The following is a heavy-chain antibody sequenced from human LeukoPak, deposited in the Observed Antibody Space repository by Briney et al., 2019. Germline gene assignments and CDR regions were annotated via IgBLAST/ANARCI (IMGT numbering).Heavy chain of an antibody. CDR1: GFTFSSYW. CDR2: IKQDGSEK. Sequence: PGGSLRLSCAASGFTFSSYWMTWVRQAPGKGLEWVANIKQDGSEKYYVDSVKGRFTISRDNAKNSLYLQMNSLRAEDAAVYYCAKAGSYWDFDYWGQGTLVTVSS. J-gene: IGHJ4*02. V-gene: IGHV3-7*01. D-gene: IGHD1-26*01. CDR3: AKAGSYWDFDY.